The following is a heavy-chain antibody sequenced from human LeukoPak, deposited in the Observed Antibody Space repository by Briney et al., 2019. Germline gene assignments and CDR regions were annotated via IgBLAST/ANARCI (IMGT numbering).Heavy chain of an antibody. Sequence: ASEKVSCKASGYTFTSYGISWVRQAPGQGLEWMEWISAYNGNTNYAQKLQGRVTMTTDTSTSTAYMELRSPRSDDTAVYYCARDPHAARDYSSGVFDYWGQGTLVTVSS. J-gene: IGHJ4*02. CDR1: GYTFTSYG. D-gene: IGHD4-11*01. V-gene: IGHV1-18*01. CDR2: ISAYNGNT. CDR3: ARDPHAARDYSSGVFDY.